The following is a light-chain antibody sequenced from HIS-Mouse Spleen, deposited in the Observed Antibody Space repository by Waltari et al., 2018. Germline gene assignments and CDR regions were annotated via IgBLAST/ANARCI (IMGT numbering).Light chain of an antibody. CDR3: SSYAGSNNLV. CDR2: EVS. J-gene: IGLJ2*01. Sequence: LTQPPSASGSPGQSVTISCTGTSSDVGGYNYVSWYQQHPGKAPQLMIYEVSKRPSGVPDRFSGSKSGNTASLTVSGLQAEDEADYYCSSYAGSNNLVFGGGTKLTVL. V-gene: IGLV2-8*01. CDR1: SSDVGGYNY.